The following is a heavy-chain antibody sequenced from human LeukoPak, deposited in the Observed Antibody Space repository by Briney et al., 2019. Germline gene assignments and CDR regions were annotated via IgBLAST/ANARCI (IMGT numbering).Heavy chain of an antibody. CDR2: ISTNGGGT. Sequence: PGGSLRLSCAASGFTFSTYAMHWVRQTPGKGLEYVSAISTNGGGTYYANSVKGRFTISRDNSKNTLYLQMGSLRAEDMAVYYCARYCNGVTCYSGYEYWGRGTLVTVSS. V-gene: IGHV3-64*01. CDR3: ARYCNGVTCYSGYEY. J-gene: IGHJ4*02. CDR1: GFTFSTYA. D-gene: IGHD2-15*01.